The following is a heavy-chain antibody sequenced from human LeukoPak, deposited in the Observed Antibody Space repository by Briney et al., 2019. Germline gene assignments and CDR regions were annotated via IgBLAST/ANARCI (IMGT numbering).Heavy chain of an antibody. V-gene: IGHV3-53*01. CDR3: ARAKDYYYYYMDV. CDR1: GFTVSSNY. CDR2: IYSGGST. Sequence: GGSLRLSCAASGFTVSSNYMSWVRQAPGKGLEWVSVIYSGGSTYYADSVKGRFTISRDSSKNTLYLQMNSLRAEDTAVYYCARAKDYYYYYMDVWGKGTTVTISS. J-gene: IGHJ6*03.